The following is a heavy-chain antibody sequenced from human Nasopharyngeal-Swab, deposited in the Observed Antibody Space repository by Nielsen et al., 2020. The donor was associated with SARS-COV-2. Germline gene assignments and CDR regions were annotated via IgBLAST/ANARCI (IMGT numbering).Heavy chain of an antibody. J-gene: IGHJ4*02. V-gene: IGHV1-69*13. CDR1: GGTFSSYA. CDR3: ARVSRITGTTFFDY. D-gene: IGHD1-7*01. CDR2: IIPIFGTA. Sequence: SVNVSCKASGGTFSSYAISWVRQAPGQGLEWMGGIIPIFGTANYAQKFQGRVTITADESTSTAYMELSSLRSEDTAVYYCARVSRITGTTFFDYWGQGTLVTVSS.